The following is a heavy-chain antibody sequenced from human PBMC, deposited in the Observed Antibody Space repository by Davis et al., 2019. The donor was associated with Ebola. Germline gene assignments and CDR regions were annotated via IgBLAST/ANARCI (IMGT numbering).Heavy chain of an antibody. Sequence: SETLSLTCTVSGYSISSGYYWGWIRQPPGKGLEWIGEIYHSGSTNYNPSLKSRVTISVDTSKNQFSLKLSSVTAADTAMYYCARRGTSSWYAGWFDPWGQGTTVTVSS. CDR2: IYHSGST. J-gene: IGHJ5*01. V-gene: IGHV4-38-2*02. CDR3: ARRGTSSWYAGWFDP. D-gene: IGHD6-13*01. CDR1: GYSISSGYY.